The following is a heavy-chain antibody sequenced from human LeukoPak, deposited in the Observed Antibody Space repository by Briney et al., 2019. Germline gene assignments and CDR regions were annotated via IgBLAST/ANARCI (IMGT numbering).Heavy chain of an antibody. D-gene: IGHD3-10*02. CDR3: ARDTSMYYYVQEGGYYFDY. Sequence: AASVKVSCKASGYTFTGYYMHWVRQAPGQGLEWMGWINPNSGGTNYAQKFQGRVTMTRDTSISTAYMELSRLRSDDTAVYYCARDTSMYYYVQEGGYYFDYWGQGTLVTVSS. J-gene: IGHJ4*02. V-gene: IGHV1-2*02. CDR2: INPNSGGT. CDR1: GYTFTGYY.